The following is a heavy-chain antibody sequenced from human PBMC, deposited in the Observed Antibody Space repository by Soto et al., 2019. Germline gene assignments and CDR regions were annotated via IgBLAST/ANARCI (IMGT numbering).Heavy chain of an antibody. CDR1: GFTFSKYW. CDR3: VTDSSRGDY. Sequence: EVQLVESGGGLAQPGGSLRISCAASGFTFSKYWMHWVRQAPGKGLEWVANIKENGREMYYVDSVKGRFTISRDNAKNSLYLHMNSLRAEDTAVYYCVTDSSRGDYWGQGTLVTVSS. V-gene: IGHV3-7*01. J-gene: IGHJ4*02. CDR2: IKENGREM.